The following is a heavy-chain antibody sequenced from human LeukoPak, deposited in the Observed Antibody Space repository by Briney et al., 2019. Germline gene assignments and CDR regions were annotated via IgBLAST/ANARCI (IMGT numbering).Heavy chain of an antibody. CDR1: GYYFSSYD. J-gene: IGHJ3*01. V-gene: IGHV1-8*03. Sequence: ASVKVSCKASGYYFSSYDMNWVRQAPGQGLEWMGWMHPNSENTGYAQKFQGRVTITANISISTAYMELSRLRFDDTAVYYCARHQGTNGFDLWGQGTMVTVSS. CDR2: MHPNSENT. CDR3: ARHQGTNGFDL.